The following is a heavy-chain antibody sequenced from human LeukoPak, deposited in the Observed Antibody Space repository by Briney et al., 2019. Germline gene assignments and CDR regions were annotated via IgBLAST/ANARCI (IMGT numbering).Heavy chain of an antibody. CDR2: ISSSSSYI. J-gene: IGHJ3*02. CDR1: GFTFSSYS. D-gene: IGHD6-13*01. V-gene: IGHV3-21*01. Sequence: GGSLRLSCAASGFTFSSYSMNWVRQAPGKGLEWVSSISSSSSYIYYADSVKGRFTISRDNAKNSLYLQMNSLRAEDTAVYYCASPTQIAAAGTGAFDIWGQRTMVTVSS. CDR3: ASPTQIAAAGTGAFDI.